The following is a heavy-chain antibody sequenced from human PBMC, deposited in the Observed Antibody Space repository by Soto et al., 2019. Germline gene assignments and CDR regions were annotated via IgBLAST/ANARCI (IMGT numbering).Heavy chain of an antibody. CDR1: GFTFSSYG. V-gene: IGHV3-33*01. Sequence: QVQLVESGGGVVQPGRSLRLSCAASGFTFSSYGMHWVRQAPGKGLEWVAVIWYDGSNKYYADSVKGRFTISRDNSKNTLYLQMISLRAEDTAVYYCARDKNRLELGAVDIWGQGTMVTVSS. D-gene: IGHD3-3*01. CDR3: ARDKNRLELGAVDI. CDR2: IWYDGSNK. J-gene: IGHJ3*02.